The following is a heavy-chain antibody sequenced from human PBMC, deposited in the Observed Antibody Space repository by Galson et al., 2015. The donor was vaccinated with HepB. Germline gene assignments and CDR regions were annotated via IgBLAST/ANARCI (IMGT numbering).Heavy chain of an antibody. CDR3: ATTPLIAARWDYYDSSGYYYYFDY. Sequence: SVKVSCKVSGYTLTELSMHWVRQAPGKGLEWMGGFDPEDGETIYAQKFQGRVTMTEDTSTDTAYMELSSLRSEDTAVYYCATTPLIAARWDYYDSSGYYYYFDYWGQGTLVTVSS. V-gene: IGHV1-24*01. CDR1: GYTLTELS. D-gene: IGHD3-22*01. J-gene: IGHJ4*02. CDR2: FDPEDGET.